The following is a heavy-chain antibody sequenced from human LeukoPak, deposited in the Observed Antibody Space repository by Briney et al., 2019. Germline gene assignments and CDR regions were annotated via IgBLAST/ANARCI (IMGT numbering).Heavy chain of an antibody. D-gene: IGHD1-7*01. CDR3: ARNDWTYGGYFDY. CDR1: SGSISSYY. CDR2: IYYSGST. J-gene: IGHJ4*02. V-gene: IGHV4-59*01. Sequence: ETLSLTCTVSSGSISSYYWSWIRQPPGKGLEWIGYIYYSGSTNYNPSLKSRLTMSVDTSKNQFSLRLSSVTAADTAVYYCARNDWTYGGYFDYWGQGTLVTVPS.